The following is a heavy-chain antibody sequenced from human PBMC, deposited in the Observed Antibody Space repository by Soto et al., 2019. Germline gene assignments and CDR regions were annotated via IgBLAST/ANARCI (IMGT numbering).Heavy chain of an antibody. CDR2: IRSKTNSYAT. D-gene: IGHD3-16*02. V-gene: IGHV3-73*01. CDR1: GFIVSGSA. J-gene: IGHJ3*02. CDR3: TSHLGELSVPRAFDI. Sequence: EVQLVESGGGLVQPGGSLKLSCAASGFIVSGSAVHWVRQASGKGLEWVGRIRSKTNSYATAYAASVKGRFTISRDDSKNTAYLQMNSLKTEDTAVYYWTSHLGELSVPRAFDIWGQGTMVTVSS.